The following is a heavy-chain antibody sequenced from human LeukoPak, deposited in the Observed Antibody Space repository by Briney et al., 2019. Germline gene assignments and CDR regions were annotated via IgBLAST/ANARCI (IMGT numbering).Heavy chain of an antibody. CDR1: GGSISSGGYS. CDR2: IYHSGST. CDR3: AALTTVTSSIDY. J-gene: IGHJ4*02. Sequence: PSETLSLTCAVSGGSISSGGYSWSWIRQPPGKGLEWIGYIYHSGSTYYNPSLKSRVTISVDRSKNQFSLKLSSVTAADTAAYYCAALTTVTSSIDYWGQGTLVTVSS. V-gene: IGHV4-30-2*01. D-gene: IGHD4-17*01.